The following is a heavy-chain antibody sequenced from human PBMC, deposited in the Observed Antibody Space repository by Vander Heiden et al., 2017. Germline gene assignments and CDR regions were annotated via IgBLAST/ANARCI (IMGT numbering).Heavy chain of an antibody. J-gene: IGHJ6*02. CDR3: ARRTPAAGTSYYYGMDV. Sequence: EVQLVQAGAEVKKPGESLTISCKGSGYSFTSYWIGRGGQMPGKRPEWMGIIYPVDSDTKYSPSFQGQVTISADKSISTAYLQWSSLKASDTAMYYCARRTPAAGTSYYYGMDVWGQGTTVTVSS. CDR2: IYPVDSDT. CDR1: GYSFTSYW. D-gene: IGHD6-13*01. V-gene: IGHV5-51*01.